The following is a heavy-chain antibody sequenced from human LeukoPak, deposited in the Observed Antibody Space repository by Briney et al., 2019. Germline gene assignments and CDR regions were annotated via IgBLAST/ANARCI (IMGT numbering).Heavy chain of an antibody. CDR2: IYPGDSDT. V-gene: IGHV5-51*01. CDR3: ARQGGDTAMTFDY. D-gene: IGHD5-18*01. J-gene: IGHJ4*02. CDR1: GYSFTSYW. Sequence: GASLQISCKGSGYSFTSYWIGWVRQLPGKGLEWMGIIYPGDSDTRYSPSFQGQVTISADKSISTAYLQWSSLKASDTAMYYCARQGGDTAMTFDYWGQGTLVTVSS.